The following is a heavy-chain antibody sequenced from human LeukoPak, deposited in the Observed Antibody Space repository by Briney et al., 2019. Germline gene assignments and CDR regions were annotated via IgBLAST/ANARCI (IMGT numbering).Heavy chain of an antibody. CDR1: GGSVSSDNYY. Sequence: PSETLSLTCTVSGGSVSSDNYYWYWIRQPPGKGLEWIGYIYYSGSTNYNPSLKSRVAISVDTSKNQFSLKLSSVTAADAAVYYCARLAYNSGWYYFDYWGQGTLVTVSS. CDR3: ARLAYNSGWYYFDY. CDR2: IYYSGST. D-gene: IGHD6-19*01. J-gene: IGHJ4*02. V-gene: IGHV4-61*01.